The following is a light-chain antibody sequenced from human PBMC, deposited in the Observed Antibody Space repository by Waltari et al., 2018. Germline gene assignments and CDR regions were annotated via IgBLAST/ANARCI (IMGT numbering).Light chain of an antibody. Sequence: DIRMTQPPPPLSASVGATITITCRASQSISNYLAWYQQKPGKAPKLLIYKASSSGSGVPSRFSGSGSGTEFTLTISSLQPDDFATYYCQQYNTYSSFGQGTKLEIK. V-gene: IGKV1-5*03. CDR1: QSISNY. J-gene: IGKJ2*03. CDR3: QQYNTYSS. CDR2: KAS.